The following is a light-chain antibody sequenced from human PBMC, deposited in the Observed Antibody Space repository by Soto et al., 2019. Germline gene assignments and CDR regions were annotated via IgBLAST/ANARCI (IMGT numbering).Light chain of an antibody. Sequence: EIVLTQSPATLSLSPGERATLSCRASQSVSSYLAWYQQKPGQAPRLLIYDASNRATGIPARFSGSASGTDFTLTISSLEPEDFAVYYCQQRSNWPSITFGQGTRLEIK. CDR3: QQRSNWPSIT. V-gene: IGKV3-11*01. CDR1: QSVSSY. J-gene: IGKJ5*01. CDR2: DAS.